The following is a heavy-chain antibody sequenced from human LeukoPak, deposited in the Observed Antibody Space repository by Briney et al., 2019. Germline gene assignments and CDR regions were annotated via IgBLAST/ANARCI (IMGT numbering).Heavy chain of an antibody. CDR2: IYYSGST. D-gene: IGHD6-6*01. CDR3: ARDSSIAARPGAFDI. CDR1: GGSISSSSYY. Sequence: PSETLSLTCTVSGGSISSSSYYWGWIRQPPGKGLEWIGSIYYSGSTYYNPSLKSRVTISVDTSKNQFSLKLSSVTAADTAVYYCARDSSIAARPGAFDIWGQGTMVTVSS. V-gene: IGHV4-39*07. J-gene: IGHJ3*02.